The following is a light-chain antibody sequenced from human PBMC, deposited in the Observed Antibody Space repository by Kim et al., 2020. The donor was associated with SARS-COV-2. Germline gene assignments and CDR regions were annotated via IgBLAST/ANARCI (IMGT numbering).Light chain of an antibody. CDR2: AAS. CDR3: QQYYSVPYT. V-gene: IGKV1-16*02. Sequence: DIQMTQSPSSLSASVGDRVTIPCRASRDIFTHVAWFQHKPGKAPKPLIYAASILQSGVPAKFSGSGSGTDFSLTISSLQPEDFGTYYCQQYYSVPYTFGVGTKVDIK. CDR1: RDIFTH. J-gene: IGKJ4*01.